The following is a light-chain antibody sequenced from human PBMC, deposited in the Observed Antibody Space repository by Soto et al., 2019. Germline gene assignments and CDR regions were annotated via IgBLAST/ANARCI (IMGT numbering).Light chain of an antibody. V-gene: IGKV3D-15*01. CDR3: QQRSNWPPIT. J-gene: IGKJ5*01. CDR1: QSVSSN. CDR2: DVS. Sequence: EIVMTQSPATLSVSPGERATLSCWASQSVSSNLAWYQQKPGQAPRLLIYDVSTRATGIPTRFSGSGSGTEFTLTISSLQSEDAAVYYCQQRSNWPPITFGQGTRLEIK.